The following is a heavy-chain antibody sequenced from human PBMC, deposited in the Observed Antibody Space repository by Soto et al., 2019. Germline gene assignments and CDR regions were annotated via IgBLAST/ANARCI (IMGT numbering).Heavy chain of an antibody. CDR2: IIPLYGTT. D-gene: IGHD6-13*01. Sequence: QVQLVQSGAEVKKPGSSVKVSCKASRRTFSRYVISWVRQAPGQGLEWMGGIIPLYGTTNYAQKFQGRVTITADESTSIAYLELSSLRSEDTAIYYCATEGDAGIAAAGTAWFDRWGQGSLVTVSS. CDR1: RRTFSRYV. CDR3: ATEGDAGIAAAGTAWFDR. V-gene: IGHV1-69*12. J-gene: IGHJ5*02.